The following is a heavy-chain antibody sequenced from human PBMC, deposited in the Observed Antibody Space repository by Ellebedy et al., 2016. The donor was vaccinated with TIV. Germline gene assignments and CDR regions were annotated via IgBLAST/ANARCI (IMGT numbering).Heavy chain of an antibody. CDR3: ARLNWGRFAFDF. CDR2: MKQDGSEK. CDR1: GFSFSNYW. J-gene: IGHJ5*01. Sequence: GESLKISCEASGFSFSNYWMSWVRQGPGKGLEWAANMKQDGSEKFYVDSVNGRFTISRDNAKNPLYLHLSSLRPEDTAVYYCARLNWGRFAFDFWGQGTLVTVSS. D-gene: IGHD7-27*01. V-gene: IGHV3-7*01.